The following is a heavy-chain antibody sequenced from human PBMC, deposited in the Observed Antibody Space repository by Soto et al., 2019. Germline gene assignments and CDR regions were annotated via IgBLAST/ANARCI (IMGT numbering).Heavy chain of an antibody. D-gene: IGHD4-17*01. CDR2: INPSGGST. CDR1: GYTFTSYY. J-gene: IGHJ4*02. Sequence: GASVKVSCKASGYTFTSYYMHWVRQAPGQGLEWMGIINPSGGSTSYAQKFQGRVTMTRDTSTSTVYMELSSLRSEDTAVYYCARTLTYGDFSYYFDYWGQGTLVTVSS. CDR3: ARTLTYGDFSYYFDY. V-gene: IGHV1-46*03.